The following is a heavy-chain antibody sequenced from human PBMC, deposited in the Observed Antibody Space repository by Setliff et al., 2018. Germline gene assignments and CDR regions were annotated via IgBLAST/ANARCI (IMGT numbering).Heavy chain of an antibody. V-gene: IGHV1-69*05. CDR1: GGTFNSNA. Sequence: PSVKVSCKASGGTFNSNAISWVRQAPGQGLEWMGGIMPIFGTTNYAQKFQGRVTITTDESTSTAYMELSSLRPEDTAVYYCAREKGYYFDSTNYYYYFDYWGQGTLVTV. CDR3: AREKGYYFDSTNYYYYFDY. D-gene: IGHD3-22*01. J-gene: IGHJ4*02. CDR2: IMPIFGTT.